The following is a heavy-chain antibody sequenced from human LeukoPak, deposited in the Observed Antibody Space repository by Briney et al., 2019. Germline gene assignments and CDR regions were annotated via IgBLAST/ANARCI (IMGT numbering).Heavy chain of an antibody. CDR2: ISAYDGNT. Sequence: ASMKVSCKASGYTFTSYGISWVRQAPGQGLEWMGWISAYDGNTNYAQKLQGRVTMTTDTSTSTAYMELRSLRSDDTAVYYCARDFSSGWWDYWGQGTLVTVSS. D-gene: IGHD6-19*01. V-gene: IGHV1-18*04. CDR3: ARDFSSGWWDY. CDR1: GYTFTSYG. J-gene: IGHJ4*02.